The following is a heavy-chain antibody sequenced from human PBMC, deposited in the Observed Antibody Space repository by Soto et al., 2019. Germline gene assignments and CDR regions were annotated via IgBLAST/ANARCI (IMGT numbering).Heavy chain of an antibody. D-gene: IGHD3-3*01. CDR3: ARELTYDFWSGYYHTTDTFYYYYYMDV. J-gene: IGHJ6*03. CDR1: GGTFSSYT. V-gene: IGHV1-69*08. CDR2: IIPILGIA. Sequence: QVQLVQSGAEVKKPGSSVKVSCKASGGTFSSYTISWVRQAPGQGLEWMGRIIPILGIANYAQKFQRGVTIIADKSQSTAYMELSSLRSEDTAVYYCARELTYDFWSGYYHTTDTFYYYYYMDVWGKGTTVTVSS.